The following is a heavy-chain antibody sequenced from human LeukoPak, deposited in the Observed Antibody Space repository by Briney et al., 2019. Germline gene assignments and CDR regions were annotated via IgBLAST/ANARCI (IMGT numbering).Heavy chain of an antibody. CDR3: ASGGVVADPYFDY. CDR2: IDTSGST. CDR1: GGSISSRNYF. D-gene: IGHD2-15*01. Sequence: PSETLSLTCTVSGGSISSRNYFWTWIRQPAGKGLEWIGHIDTSGSTKYNPSLKTRVTISVDTSKKQFSLKLRSVTAADTAVYYCASGGVVADPYFDYWGQGTLVTVSS. J-gene: IGHJ4*02. V-gene: IGHV4-61*09.